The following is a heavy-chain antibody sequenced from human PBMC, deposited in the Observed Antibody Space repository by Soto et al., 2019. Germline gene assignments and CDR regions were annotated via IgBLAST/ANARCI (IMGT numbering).Heavy chain of an antibody. CDR2: IGTHNGDT. Sequence: QVQLVQSGPEVKKPGASVKVSCKASGYTFNTYGFSWVRQAPGQGLEWVGWIGTHNGDTTYAQKFQGRVTMTIDTSTTTSYMELRSLTSDDTAMYFCARDWRGVEGFDPWGQGTLVTVSS. J-gene: IGHJ5*02. CDR3: ARDWRGVEGFDP. V-gene: IGHV1-18*01. D-gene: IGHD3-3*01. CDR1: GYTFNTYG.